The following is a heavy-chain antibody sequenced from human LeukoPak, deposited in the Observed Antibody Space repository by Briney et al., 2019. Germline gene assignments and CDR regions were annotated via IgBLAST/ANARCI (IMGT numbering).Heavy chain of an antibody. Sequence: SQTLSLTCTVSGGSISSGGYYWSWIRQPPGKGLEWIGYIYHSGSTNYNPSLKSRVTISVDKSKNQFSLKLSSVTAADTAVYYCARRGYYLAVAGTPLDYWGQGTLVTVSS. CDR2: IYHSGST. J-gene: IGHJ4*02. D-gene: IGHD6-19*01. CDR3: ARRGYYLAVAGTPLDY. CDR1: GGSISSGGYY. V-gene: IGHV4-30-2*01.